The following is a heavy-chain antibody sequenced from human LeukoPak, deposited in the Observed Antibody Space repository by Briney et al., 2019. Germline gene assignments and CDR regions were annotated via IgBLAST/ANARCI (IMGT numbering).Heavy chain of an antibody. J-gene: IGHJ4*02. CDR2: TYYRSKWYN. V-gene: IGHV6-1*01. CDR1: GDSISSNSAA. D-gene: IGHD6-13*01. Sequence: SQTLSLTCAISGDSISSNSAAWNWIRQSPSRGLEWLGRTYYRSKWYNDYAVSVKSRITINPDTSKNQFSLQLNSVTAADTAVYYCASLSPGIAAASDFWGQGTLVTVSS. CDR3: ASLSPGIAAASDF.